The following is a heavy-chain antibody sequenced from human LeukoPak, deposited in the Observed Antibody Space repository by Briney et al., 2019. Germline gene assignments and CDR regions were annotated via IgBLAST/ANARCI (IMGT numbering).Heavy chain of an antibody. J-gene: IGHJ4*02. D-gene: IGHD3-10*01. Sequence: GRSLRLSCAASGFTFSSYAMHWVRQAPGKGLEWVAVISYDGSNKYYADSVKGRFTISRDNSKNTLYLQMNSLRAEDTAVYYSARESGFGELLFDYWGQGTLVTVSS. V-gene: IGHV3-30*04. CDR3: ARESGFGELLFDY. CDR2: ISYDGSNK. CDR1: GFTFSSYA.